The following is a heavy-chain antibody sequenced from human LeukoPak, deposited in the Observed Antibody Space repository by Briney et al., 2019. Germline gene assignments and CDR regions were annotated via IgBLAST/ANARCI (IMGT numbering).Heavy chain of an antibody. CDR3: AKSTGELTDAFDI. CDR1: GFTVSSNY. J-gene: IGHJ3*02. CDR2: ISWNSGSI. D-gene: IGHD1-26*01. V-gene: IGHV3-9*01. Sequence: PGGSLRLSCAASGFTVSSNYMSWVRQAPGKGLEWVSGISWNSGSIGYADSVKGRFTISRDNAKNSLYLQMNSLRAEDTALYYCAKSTGELTDAFDIWGQGTMVTVSS.